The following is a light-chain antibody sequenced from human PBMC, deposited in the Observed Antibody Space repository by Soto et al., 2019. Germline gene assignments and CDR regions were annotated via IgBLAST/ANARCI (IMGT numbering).Light chain of an antibody. CDR3: QQSYSAPL. V-gene: IGKV1-39*01. J-gene: IGKJ4*02. CDR2: ETS. CDR1: QRISNY. Sequence: DIPMTQSPSSLSASVGDRVTITCRASQRISNYLNWYQQNPGKAPQLLIYETSTLHSGVPSRFIGSGSGTDFTLTISXLQPEDFAVYYCQQSYSAPLFGGGTKVDIK.